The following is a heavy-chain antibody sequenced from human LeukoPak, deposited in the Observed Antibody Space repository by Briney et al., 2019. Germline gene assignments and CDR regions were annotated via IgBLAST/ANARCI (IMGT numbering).Heavy chain of an antibody. J-gene: IGHJ4*02. CDR3: ATTWGSYRFDY. Sequence: GGSLRLSCAASGFTFSSYWMSWVRQAPGKGLEWVANIKQDGSEKYYVDSVKGRFTISRDNAKNSLYLQMNSLRAEDMAVYYCATTWGSYRFDYWGQGTLVTVSS. D-gene: IGHD1-26*01. V-gene: IGHV3-7*01. CDR1: GFTFSSYW. CDR2: IKQDGSEK.